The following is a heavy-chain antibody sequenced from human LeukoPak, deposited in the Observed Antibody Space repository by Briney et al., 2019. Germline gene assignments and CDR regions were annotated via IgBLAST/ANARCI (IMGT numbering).Heavy chain of an antibody. Sequence: GGSLRLSCAASGFTFSSYSMNWVRQAPGKGLEWVSSISSGSSYIYYADSVKGRFTISRDNAKNSLYLQMNSLRAEDTAVYYCGRGVMPQLPDWFDPWGQGTLVTVSS. CDR2: ISSGSSYI. J-gene: IGHJ5*02. CDR3: GRGVMPQLPDWFDP. V-gene: IGHV3-21*01. CDR1: GFTFSSYS. D-gene: IGHD2-2*01.